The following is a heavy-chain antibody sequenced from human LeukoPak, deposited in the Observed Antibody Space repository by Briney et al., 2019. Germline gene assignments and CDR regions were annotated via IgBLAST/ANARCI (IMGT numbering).Heavy chain of an antibody. Sequence: SQTLSLTCAIAGDRVSNNRAAWNWIRQSPSRGLEWLGRTYYRSRWYNDYALSVKTRITINADTSKNRISLQLHSVTLEDTAVYYCASSGRGDALYNWFDPWGQGTLVTVSS. D-gene: IGHD2-21*02. CDR2: TYYRSRWYN. J-gene: IGHJ5*02. CDR3: ASSGRGDALYNWFDP. CDR1: GDRVSNNRAA. V-gene: IGHV6-1*01.